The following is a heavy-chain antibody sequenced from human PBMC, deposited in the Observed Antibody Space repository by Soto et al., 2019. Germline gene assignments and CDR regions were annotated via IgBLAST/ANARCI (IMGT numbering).Heavy chain of an antibody. V-gene: IGHV1-69*01. Sequence: QVQLVQSGAEVKKPGSSVKVSCKASGGTFSSXAXXXXXXXXXXXXXXXGGIIPIFGTANYAQKFQGRVTITADESTSTAYMXLSSLRSEDTAVYXCXRAYSSSWYTPFPFDYWGQGTLVTVSS. CDR1: GGTFSSXA. D-gene: IGHD6-13*01. J-gene: IGHJ4*02. CDR3: XRAYSSSWYTPFPFDY. CDR2: IIPIFGTA.